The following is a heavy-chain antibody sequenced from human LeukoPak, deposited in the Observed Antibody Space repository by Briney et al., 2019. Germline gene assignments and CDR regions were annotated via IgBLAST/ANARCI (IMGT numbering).Heavy chain of an antibody. Sequence: KTSETLSLTCTVSGGSISSYYWSWSRQPPGKGLEWIGYIHNSGSTNYNPSLKSRVTISVNTSKNQFSLKLTSVTAADTAVYYCARAGYCSGGNCYDFPYFYYYMDVWGKGTTVTVSS. V-gene: IGHV4-59*01. CDR3: ARAGYCSGGNCYDFPYFYYYMDV. J-gene: IGHJ6*03. CDR1: GGSISSYY. CDR2: IHNSGST. D-gene: IGHD2-15*01.